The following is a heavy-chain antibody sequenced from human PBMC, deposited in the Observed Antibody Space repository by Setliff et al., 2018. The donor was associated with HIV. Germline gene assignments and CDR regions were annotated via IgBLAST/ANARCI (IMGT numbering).Heavy chain of an antibody. CDR3: ARKYLVNVFDY. V-gene: IGHV4-59*01. Sequence: SETLSLTCSVSGGSLSSYYWSWIRQPPGKGLEWIGYVYYSGTTNYNPSLKSRVSMSVDTSKNQFSLRLSSVTAADTAVYSCARKYLVNVFDYWGQGMLVTVFS. CDR2: VYYSGTT. J-gene: IGHJ4*02. D-gene: IGHD3-22*01. CDR1: GGSLSSYY.